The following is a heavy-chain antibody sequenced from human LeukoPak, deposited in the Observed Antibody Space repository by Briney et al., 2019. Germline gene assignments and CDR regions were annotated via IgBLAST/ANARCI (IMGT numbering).Heavy chain of an antibody. CDR3: AREDLPYTYDY. V-gene: IGHV4-61*02. CDR1: GGSISSGGYY. J-gene: IGHJ4*02. CDR2: IYPSGRT. D-gene: IGHD5-18*01. Sequence: PSETLSLTCTVSGGSISSGGYYWTWIRQPAGKGLEWIGRIYPSGRTNYNPSLKSRVTISVDTSKNQFSLKLSSVTAADTAVYYCAREDLPYTYDYWGQGTLVTVSS.